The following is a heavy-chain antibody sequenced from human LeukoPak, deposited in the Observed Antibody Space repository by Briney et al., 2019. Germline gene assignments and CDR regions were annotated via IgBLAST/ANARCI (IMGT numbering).Heavy chain of an antibody. CDR1: GFTVSSNY. CDR2: IYSGVST. D-gene: IGHD1-26*01. V-gene: IGHV3-66*01. CDR3: ARALRVGSGSYFDY. J-gene: IGHJ4*02. Sequence: GGSLRLSCAASGFTVSSNYMSWVRQAPGKGLEWVSVIYSGVSTYSADSVKGRFTISRDNSKNTLYLQMNSLRAEDTAVYYCARALRVGSGSYFDYWGQGTLVTVSS.